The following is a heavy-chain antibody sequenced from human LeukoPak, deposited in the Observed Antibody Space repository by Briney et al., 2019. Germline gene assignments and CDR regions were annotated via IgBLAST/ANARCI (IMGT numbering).Heavy chain of an antibody. D-gene: IGHD6-19*01. CDR1: GGSFSGYY. J-gene: IGHJ4*02. CDR3: ALSSGWYSSR. V-gene: IGHV4-59*10. CDR2: IYTSGST. Sequence: RPSETLSLTCAVYGGSFSGYYWSWIRQPPGKGLEWIGRIYTSGSTNYNPSLKSRVTMSVDTSKNQFSLKLSSVTAADTAVYYCALSSGWYSSRWGQGTLVTVSS.